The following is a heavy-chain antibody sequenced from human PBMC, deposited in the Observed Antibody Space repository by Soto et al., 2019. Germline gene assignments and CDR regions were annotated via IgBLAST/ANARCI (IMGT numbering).Heavy chain of an antibody. Sequence: QSGGSLRLSCAASGFTFSSYAMSWVRQVPGKGLEWVSAISGSGGSTYYADSVKGRFTISRDNSKNTLYLQMNSLRAEDTAVYYCAKDLGGDFYYYDSSGYYFDYWGQGTPVTVSS. CDR3: AKDLGGDFYYYDSSGYYFDY. V-gene: IGHV3-23*01. CDR2: ISGSGGST. D-gene: IGHD3-22*01. J-gene: IGHJ4*02. CDR1: GFTFSSYA.